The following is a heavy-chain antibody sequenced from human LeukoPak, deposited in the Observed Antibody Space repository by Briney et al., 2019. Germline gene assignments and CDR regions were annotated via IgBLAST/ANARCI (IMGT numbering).Heavy chain of an antibody. D-gene: IGHD2-21*02. CDR2: ISGSGGST. Sequence: GGSLRLSCAASGFTFGSYAMSWVRQAPGKGLEWVSAISGSGGSTYYADSVKGRFTISRDNSKNTLYLQMNSLRAEDTAVYYCAKGPSVVVVTATSPTPYYFDYWGQGTLVTVSS. CDR3: AKGPSVVVVTATSPTPYYFDY. J-gene: IGHJ4*02. CDR1: GFTFGSYA. V-gene: IGHV3-23*01.